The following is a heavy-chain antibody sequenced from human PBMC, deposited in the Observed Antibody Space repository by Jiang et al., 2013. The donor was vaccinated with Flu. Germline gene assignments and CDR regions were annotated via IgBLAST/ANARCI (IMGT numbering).Heavy chain of an antibody. D-gene: IGHD3-10*01. V-gene: IGHV4-59*01. J-gene: IGHJ5*01. CDR2: LHSSGST. CDR1: GGSISNYH. Sequence: PGLVKPSETLSLTCSVSGGSISNYHWSWIRQPPGKGLEWIGYLHSSGSTNYNPSLKSRVIISVDMSKNQFSLKLSSVTAADTAVYYCARDPRGYLSGINWFDSWGQGTLVTVSS. CDR3: ARDPRGYLSGINWFDS.